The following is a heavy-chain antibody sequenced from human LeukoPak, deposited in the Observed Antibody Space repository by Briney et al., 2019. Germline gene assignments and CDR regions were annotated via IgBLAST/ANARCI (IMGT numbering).Heavy chain of an antibody. D-gene: IGHD6-13*01. V-gene: IGHV1-69*04. CDR2: IIPILGIA. CDR3: ARDSSSWYNWFDL. CDR1: GGTFSSYT. Sequence: GASVKVSCKASGGTFSSYTISWVRQAPGQGLEWMGRIIPILGIANYAQKFQGRVTITADKSTSTAYMELSSLRSEDTAVYYCARDSSSWYNWFDLWGQGTLVTVSS. J-gene: IGHJ5*02.